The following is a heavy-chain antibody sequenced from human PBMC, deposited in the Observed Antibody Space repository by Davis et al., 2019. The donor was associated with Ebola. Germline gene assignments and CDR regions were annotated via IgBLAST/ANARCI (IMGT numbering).Heavy chain of an antibody. CDR2: ISGSGGST. J-gene: IGHJ4*02. CDR1: GFTFSSYA. Sequence: GGSLRLSCAASGFTFSSYAMSWVRQAPGKGLEWVSAISGSGGSTYYADSVKGRFTISRDNSKNTLYLQMNSLRAEDTAVYYCARAHDSSGYYYRYYFDYWGQGTLVTVSS. V-gene: IGHV3-23*01. D-gene: IGHD3-22*01. CDR3: ARAHDSSGYYYRYYFDY.